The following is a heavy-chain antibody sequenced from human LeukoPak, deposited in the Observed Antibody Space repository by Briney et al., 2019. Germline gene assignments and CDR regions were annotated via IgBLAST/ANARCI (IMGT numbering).Heavy chain of an antibody. D-gene: IGHD1-26*01. CDR1: GFTFSTYA. Sequence: VGSLRLSCAGPGFTFSTYAMHWVRQAPAKGLEWVAVIWYDGSNKFYADSVKGRFTISRDNSKNTLYLQMNSLRAEDTAVYYCARETTTLDYWGQGTLVTVSS. CDR2: IWYDGSNK. CDR3: ARETTTLDY. V-gene: IGHV3-33*01. J-gene: IGHJ4*02.